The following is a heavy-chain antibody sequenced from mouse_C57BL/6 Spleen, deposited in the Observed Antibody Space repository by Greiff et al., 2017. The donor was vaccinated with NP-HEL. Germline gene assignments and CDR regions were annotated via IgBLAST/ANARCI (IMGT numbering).Heavy chain of an antibody. CDR2: ISSGGSYT. V-gene: IGHV5-6*01. Sequence: EVMLVESGGDLVKPGGSLKLSCAASGFTFSSYGMSWVRQTPDKRLEWVATISSGGSYTYYPDSVKGRFTISRDNAKNTLYLQMSSLKSEDTARYYCARPYGSSYAWFAYWGQGTLVTVSA. CDR3: ARPYGSSYAWFAY. CDR1: GFTFSSYG. J-gene: IGHJ3*01. D-gene: IGHD1-1*01.